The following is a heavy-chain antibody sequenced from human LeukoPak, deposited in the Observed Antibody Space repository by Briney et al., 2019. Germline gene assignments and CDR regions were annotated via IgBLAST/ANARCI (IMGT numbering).Heavy chain of an antibody. Sequence: GGSLRLSCAASGFTFSNAWMSWVRQAPGKGLEWVGRIKSKTDGGTTDYAAPVKGRFTISRDDSKNTLYLQMNSLKTEDTAVYYCTTRYGDYVHFDYWGPGTLVTVSS. CDR2: IKSKTDGGTT. D-gene: IGHD4-17*01. V-gene: IGHV3-15*01. CDR3: TTRYGDYVHFDY. CDR1: GFTFSNAW. J-gene: IGHJ4*02.